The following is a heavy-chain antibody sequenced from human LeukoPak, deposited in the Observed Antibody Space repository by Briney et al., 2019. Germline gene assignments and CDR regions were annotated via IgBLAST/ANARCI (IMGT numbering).Heavy chain of an antibody. CDR3: ARHRLDYGSGSYLDY. CDR2: IYSGGST. CDR1: GFTVSSNY. Sequence: GGSLRLSCAASGFTVSSNYMSWVRQAPGKGLEWVSVIYSGGSTYYADSVKGRFTISRDNSKNTPYLQMNSLRAEDTAVYYCARHRLDYGSGSYLDYWGQGTLVTVSS. V-gene: IGHV3-53*01. D-gene: IGHD3-10*01. J-gene: IGHJ4*02.